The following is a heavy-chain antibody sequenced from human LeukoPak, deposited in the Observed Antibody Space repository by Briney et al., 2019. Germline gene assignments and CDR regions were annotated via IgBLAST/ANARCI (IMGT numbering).Heavy chain of an antibody. J-gene: IGHJ4*02. D-gene: IGHD6-19*01. CDR1: GGTFSSYA. CDR3: ARGYSSGWDFDY. Sequence: SVKVSCKASGGTFSSYAISWVRQAPGQGLEWMGGIIPIFGTANYAQKFQGRVTITADESTSTAYMELSSLRSEDTAVYYCARGYSSGWDFDYWGQGTLVTVSS. CDR2: IIPIFGTA. V-gene: IGHV1-69*13.